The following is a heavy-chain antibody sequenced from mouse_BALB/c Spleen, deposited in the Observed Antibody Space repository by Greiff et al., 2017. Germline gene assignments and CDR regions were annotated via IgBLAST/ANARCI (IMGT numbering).Heavy chain of an antibody. CDR3: ARSGYYGDYWYFDV. CDR1: GYSITSDYA. J-gene: IGHJ1*01. CDR2: ISYSGST. Sequence: VQLQQSGPGLVKPSQSLSLTCTVTGYSITSDYAWNWIRQFPGNKLEWMGYISYSGSTSYNPSLKSRISITRDTSKNQFFLQLNSVTTEDTATYYCARSGYYGDYWYFDVWGAGTTVTVSS. V-gene: IGHV3-2*02. D-gene: IGHD1-2*01.